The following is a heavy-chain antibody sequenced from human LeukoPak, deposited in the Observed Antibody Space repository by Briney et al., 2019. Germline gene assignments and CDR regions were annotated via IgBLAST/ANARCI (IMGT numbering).Heavy chain of an antibody. D-gene: IGHD5-24*01. CDR2: IYHSGST. CDR3: ARGMATIPLIFDY. J-gene: IGHJ4*02. Sequence: SETLSLTCTVSGGSISSSNWWSWVRQPPGKGLEWIGEIYHSGSTNYNPSLKSRVTISVDKSKNQFSLKLSSVTAADTAVYYCARGMATIPLIFDYWGQGTLVTVSS. CDR1: GGSISSSNW. V-gene: IGHV4-4*02.